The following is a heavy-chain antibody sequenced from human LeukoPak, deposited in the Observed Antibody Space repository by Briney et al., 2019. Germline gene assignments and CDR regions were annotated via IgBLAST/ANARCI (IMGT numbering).Heavy chain of an antibody. V-gene: IGHV1-18*01. D-gene: IGHD3-3*01. Sequence: ASVKVSCKASGYTFTSYGISWVRQAPGQGLEWMGWISAYNGNTNYAQKLQGRVTMTTDTSTSTAYMGLRSLRSDDTAVYYCARDYLPTRDFWSGYYYYYYYYMDVWGKGTTVTVSS. CDR2: ISAYNGNT. CDR1: GYTFTSYG. J-gene: IGHJ6*03. CDR3: ARDYLPTRDFWSGYYYYYYYYMDV.